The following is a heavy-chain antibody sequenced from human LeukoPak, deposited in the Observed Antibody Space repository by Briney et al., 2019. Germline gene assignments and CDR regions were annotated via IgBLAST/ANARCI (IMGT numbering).Heavy chain of an antibody. CDR2: IKHDGSQK. CDR1: GFTVSTYW. D-gene: IGHD1-26*01. V-gene: IGHV3-7*02. J-gene: IGHJ4*02. Sequence: GGSLRLSCAASGFTVSTYWMSWVRQAPGKGLEWVANIKHDGSQKYYVDSEKGRFTISRDNAKNTLYLQMNSLRAEDTAVYYCARGSGSFSGGFDYWGQGTLVTVSS. CDR3: ARGSGSFSGGFDY.